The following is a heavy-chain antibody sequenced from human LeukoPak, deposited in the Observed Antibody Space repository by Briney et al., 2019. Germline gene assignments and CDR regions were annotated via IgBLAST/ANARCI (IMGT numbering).Heavy chain of an antibody. CDR2: ITDTGGVT. CDR1: GFTFSSYT. J-gene: IGHJ4*02. V-gene: IGHV3-23*01. CDR3: AKDYRRTSNDDY. Sequence: GSLRLSCAASGFTFSSYTMSWVRQAPGKGLEWVSSITDTGGVTYYADSVKGRFTISRDNSKNTLYLQMNSLRAEDTAIYYCAKDYRRTSNDDYWGQGTLVTVSS. D-gene: IGHD3-16*02.